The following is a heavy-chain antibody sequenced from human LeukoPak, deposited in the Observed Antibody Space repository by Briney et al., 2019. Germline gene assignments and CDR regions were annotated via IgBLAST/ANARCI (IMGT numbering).Heavy chain of an antibody. CDR1: GFTFSSYG. D-gene: IGHD3-3*01. CDR2: ISYDGSNK. Sequence: GRSLRLSCAASGFTFSSYGMHWVRQAPGKGLEWVAVISYDGSNKYYADSVKGRFTISRDNSKNTLYLQMSSLRAEDTAVYYCVKAYYDFWSAYANWFDPWGQGTLVTVSS. J-gene: IGHJ5*02. CDR3: VKAYYDFWSAYANWFDP. V-gene: IGHV3-30*18.